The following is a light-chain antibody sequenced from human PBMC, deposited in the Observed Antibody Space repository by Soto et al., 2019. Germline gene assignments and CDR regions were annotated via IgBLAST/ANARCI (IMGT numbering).Light chain of an antibody. CDR1: SSNIGSNI. CDR2: SNN. V-gene: IGLV1-44*01. Sequence: QLVLTQPPSASGTPGQRVTLSCSGSSSNIGSNIVNWYQQLPGTAPKLLIYSNNQRPSGVPDRFSGSKSGTSASLAISGLQSEDEADYYCAAWDDSLNGFYVFGTGTKLTVL. CDR3: AAWDDSLNGFYV. J-gene: IGLJ1*01.